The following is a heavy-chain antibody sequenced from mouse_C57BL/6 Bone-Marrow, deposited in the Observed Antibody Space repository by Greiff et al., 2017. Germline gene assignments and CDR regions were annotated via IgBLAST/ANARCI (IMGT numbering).Heavy chain of an antibody. V-gene: IGHV1-64*01. Sequence: QVQLKQPGAELVKPGASVKLSCKASGYTFTSYWMHWVKQRPGQGLEWIGMIHPNSGSTNYNEKFKSKATLTVDKSSSTAYMQLSSLTSEDSAVYYCARWGNYVHFDYWGQGTTLTVSS. CDR2: IHPNSGST. CDR3: ARWGNYVHFDY. D-gene: IGHD2-1*01. CDR1: GYTFTSYW. J-gene: IGHJ2*01.